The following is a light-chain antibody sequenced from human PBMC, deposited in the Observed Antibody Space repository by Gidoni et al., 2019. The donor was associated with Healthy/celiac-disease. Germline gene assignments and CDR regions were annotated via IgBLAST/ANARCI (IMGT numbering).Light chain of an antibody. J-gene: IGKJ1*01. CDR1: QSVLYSSNNQNY. V-gene: IGKV4-1*01. Sequence: IVMTQSPDSLAVSLGERATINCKSSQSVLYSSNNQNYLAWYQQKPGQPPKRLIYWASTRESGVPDRFSGSGSGTDFTLTISSLQAEDVAVYYCQQYYSTPRTFGQGTKVEIK. CDR2: WAS. CDR3: QQYYSTPRT.